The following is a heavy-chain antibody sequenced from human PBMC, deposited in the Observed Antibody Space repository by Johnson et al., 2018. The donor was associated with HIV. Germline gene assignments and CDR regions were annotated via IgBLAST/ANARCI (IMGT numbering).Heavy chain of an antibody. Sequence: EVQLVESGGGVVQPGGSLRLSCAASGFTFSSYGMHWVRQAPGKGLEWVSYISSSGSTIYYADSVRDRFSISRDNAKNSLYRQMDSLRAEDTAMYYCARAKDAAYPYDAFDVWGHGTMVIVSA. V-gene: IGHV3-48*04. D-gene: IGHD2-15*01. CDR2: ISSSGSTI. CDR1: GFTFSSYG. CDR3: ARAKDAAYPYDAFDV. J-gene: IGHJ3*01.